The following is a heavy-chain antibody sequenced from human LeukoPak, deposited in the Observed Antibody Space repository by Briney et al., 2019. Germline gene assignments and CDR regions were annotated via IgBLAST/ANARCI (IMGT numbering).Heavy chain of an antibody. D-gene: IGHD3-10*01. CDR1: GFTFTSYG. CDR2: ITYDGYYK. J-gene: IGHJ4*02. CDR3: ARDLSPVVRASPMGY. Sequence: PGGSLRLSCAASGFTFTSYGMHWVRQSPGKGLEWVALITYDGYYKYYSDSVKGRLTISSDTSKNTLYLQMNSLRAEDTAVYYCARDLSPVVRASPMGYGGQGTLVTVSS. V-gene: IGHV3-30*03.